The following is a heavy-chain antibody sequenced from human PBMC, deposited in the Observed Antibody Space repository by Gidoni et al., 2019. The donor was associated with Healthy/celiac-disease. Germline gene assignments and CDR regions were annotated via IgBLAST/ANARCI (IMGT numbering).Heavy chain of an antibody. Sequence: EVQRVQSGAGATRPGVSLKTPCTGPAYSFTSYGIGWVRQMPGKGLEWMGILYPVYSDTRYSPSFQGQVTISADKSISTAYLQWSSLNASDTAMYYCARRGRDYYDSSGYYIDYWGQGTLVTVSS. J-gene: IGHJ4*02. V-gene: IGHV5-51*01. CDR3: ARRGRDYYDSSGYYIDY. D-gene: IGHD3-22*01. CDR2: LYPVYSDT. CDR1: AYSFTSYG.